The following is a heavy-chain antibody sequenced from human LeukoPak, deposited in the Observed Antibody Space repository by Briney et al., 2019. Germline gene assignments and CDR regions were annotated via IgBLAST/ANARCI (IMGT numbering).Heavy chain of an antibody. CDR1: GFTFSSYA. D-gene: IGHD2-15*01. J-gene: IGHJ4*02. V-gene: IGHV3-30*04. Sequence: GGSLRLSCAASGFTFSSYAMHWVRQAPGKGLEWVAVISYDGSNKYYADSVKGRFTISRDNSKNTLYLQMNSLRAEDTAIYYCTKKLHSNKFHAADDSWGQGTLVTVSS. CDR2: ISYDGSNK. CDR3: TKKLHSNKFHAADDS.